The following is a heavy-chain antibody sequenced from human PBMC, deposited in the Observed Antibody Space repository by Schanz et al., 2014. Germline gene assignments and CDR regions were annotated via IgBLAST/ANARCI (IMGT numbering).Heavy chain of an antibody. CDR2: IIPILGIA. CDR1: GGTFSTYT. J-gene: IGHJ6*02. D-gene: IGHD2-15*01. V-gene: IGHV1-69*02. CDR3: ARGGDYIVVLVAVTREYYYHAMDV. Sequence: QVQLVQSGAEVKKPGSSVKVSCTASGGTFSTYTISWVRQAPGQGLEWMGRIIPILGIANYAQKFQGRVTMTTDTSTSTAYMELRSLRSDDTAVYYCARGGDYIVVLVAVTREYYYHAMDVWGQGTTVTVSS.